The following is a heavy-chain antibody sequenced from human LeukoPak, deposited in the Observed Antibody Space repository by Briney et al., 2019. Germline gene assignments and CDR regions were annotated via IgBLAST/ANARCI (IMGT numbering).Heavy chain of an antibody. V-gene: IGHV3-33*01. Sequence: GGSLRLSCAASGFTFSNYGMHWVRQAPGKGLEWVAVIWYDGSNKYYADSVKGRFTISRDTSKNTLYLQMNSLRAEDTAMYYCARDLTSDFWSGYYYYGMDVWGQGTTVTVSS. CDR3: ARDLTSDFWSGYYYYGMDV. CDR1: GFTFSNYG. CDR2: IWYDGSNK. J-gene: IGHJ6*02. D-gene: IGHD3-3*01.